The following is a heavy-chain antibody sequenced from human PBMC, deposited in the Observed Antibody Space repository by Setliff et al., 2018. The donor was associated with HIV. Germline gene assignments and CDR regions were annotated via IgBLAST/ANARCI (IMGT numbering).Heavy chain of an antibody. V-gene: IGHV4-59*11. CDR1: GDSISSHY. Sequence: SETLSLTCTVSGDSISSHYWNWIRQPPGKALEWIGYIYYSGSTNYNPSFKSRVTISVDRSKRQFSLNLSSVTAADTAIYYCTRGPEGLAGGDYWGQGILVTVSS. D-gene: IGHD2-21*01. CDR2: IYYSGST. CDR3: TRGPEGLAGGDY. J-gene: IGHJ4*02.